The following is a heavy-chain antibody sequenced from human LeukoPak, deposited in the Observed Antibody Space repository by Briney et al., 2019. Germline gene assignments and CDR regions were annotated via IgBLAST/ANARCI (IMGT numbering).Heavy chain of an antibody. D-gene: IGHD3-16*01. CDR3: ARDGAAFGDDFDY. J-gene: IGHJ4*02. CDR2: IKEDGSTI. CDR1: GFTFRGYW. V-gene: IGHV3-7*01. Sequence: GGSLRLSCAASGFTFRGYWMSWVRQAPGKGLEWVANIKEDGSTIFYADSVKGRFTISRDNAKNSLYLQMNSLRVEDTAVYYCARDGAAFGDDFDYWGQGTLVTVSS.